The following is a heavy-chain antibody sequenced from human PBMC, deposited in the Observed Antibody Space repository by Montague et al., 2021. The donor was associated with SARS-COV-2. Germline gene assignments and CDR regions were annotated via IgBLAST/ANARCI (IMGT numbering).Heavy chain of an antibody. Sequence: SLRLSCAASGFTFNNYAMHWVRQAPGKGLEWVAIISHDGSSKYYADSVKGRFTISRDNSKDTLYLQLNSLGAEDTAVYYCARDSYFDCSSLSFLYSSFGDYWGQGTLVTVSS. D-gene: IGHD3-9*01. CDR3: ARDSYFDCSSLSFLYSSFGDY. CDR2: ISHDGSSK. J-gene: IGHJ4*02. V-gene: IGHV3-30*04. CDR1: GFTFNNYA.